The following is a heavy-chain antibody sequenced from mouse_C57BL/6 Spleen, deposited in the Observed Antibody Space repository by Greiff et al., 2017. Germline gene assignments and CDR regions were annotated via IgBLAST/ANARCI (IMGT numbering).Heavy chain of an antibody. J-gene: IGHJ3*01. CDR3: ARGHYGSSYGVAY. V-gene: IGHV14-2*01. CDR1: GFNIKDYY. D-gene: IGHD1-1*01. CDR2: IDPEDGDT. Sequence: VQLQQSGAELVKPGASVKLSCTASGFNIKDYYMHWVKQRTEKGLEWIGRIDPEDGDTKYAPKFQGKATITADTSTNTAYLQLSSLTSEDTAVYYCARGHYGSSYGVAYWGQGTLVTVSA.